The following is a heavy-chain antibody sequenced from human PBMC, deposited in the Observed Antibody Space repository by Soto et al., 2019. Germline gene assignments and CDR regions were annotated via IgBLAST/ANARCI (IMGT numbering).Heavy chain of an antibody. J-gene: IGHJ5*02. Sequence: EVQLVESGGGLVQPGRSLRLSCAASGFTFDDYAMHWARQAPLKGLEWVSGISWNSGSIVYADSVKGRFTISRDNAKNSLYLQMNSLRAEDTALYYCAKGFEGNYYDSSGYYSTWGQGTLVTVSS. CDR2: ISWNSGSI. D-gene: IGHD3-22*01. CDR1: GFTFDDYA. V-gene: IGHV3-9*01. CDR3: AKGFEGNYYDSSGYYST.